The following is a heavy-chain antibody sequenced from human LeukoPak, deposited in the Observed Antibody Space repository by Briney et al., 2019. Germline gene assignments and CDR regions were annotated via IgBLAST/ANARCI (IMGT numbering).Heavy chain of an antibody. D-gene: IGHD6-13*01. CDR1: GFTFSSYA. CDR3: AKDFKGLTIVAAGTFDY. J-gene: IGHJ4*02. V-gene: IGHV3-30*04. CDR2: ISYDGSNE. Sequence: GGSLRLSCAASGFTFSSYAMSWVRQAPGKGLEWVAIISYDGSNEYYADSVKGRFTISRDNSKNTLYLQMNSLRAEDTAVYYCAKDFKGLTIVAAGTFDYWGQGPRSPSLQ.